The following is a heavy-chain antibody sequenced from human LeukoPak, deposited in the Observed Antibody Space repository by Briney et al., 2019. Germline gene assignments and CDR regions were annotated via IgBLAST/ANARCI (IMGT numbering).Heavy chain of an antibody. CDR1: GYTFTGYD. CDR2: MNPNSGNT. J-gene: IGHJ4*02. Sequence: ASVKVSCKASGYTFTGYDINWVRQATGQGLEWMGWMNPNSGNTGYAQTLQGRVAITGDTSISTAYMELSSLRSDDTAVYYCTRESGSYHGNDYWGQGTLVTVSS. CDR3: TRESGSYHGNDY. V-gene: IGHV1-8*01. D-gene: IGHD1-26*01.